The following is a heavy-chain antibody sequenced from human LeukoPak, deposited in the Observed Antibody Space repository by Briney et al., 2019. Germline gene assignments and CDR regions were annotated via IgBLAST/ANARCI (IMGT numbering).Heavy chain of an antibody. CDR3: ASRAFAAAGTVDY. CDR2: IIPIFGTA. D-gene: IGHD6-13*01. CDR1: GGTFSSYA. V-gene: IGHV1-69*13. J-gene: IGHJ4*02. Sequence: SVKVSCKASGGTFSSYAISWVRQAPGQGLEWMGGIIPIFGTANYAQKFQGRVTITADESTSTAYMELSSLRSEDTAVYYCASRAFAAAGTVDYWGQGTLVTVSS.